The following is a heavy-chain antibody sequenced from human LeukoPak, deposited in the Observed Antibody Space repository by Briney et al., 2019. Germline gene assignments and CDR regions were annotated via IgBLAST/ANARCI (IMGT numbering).Heavy chain of an antibody. CDR2: IIPIFGTA. CDR1: GGTFSSYA. J-gene: IGHJ4*02. V-gene: IGHV1-69*01. CDR3: ARSRGTEVTTNDLLFDY. Sequence: SVKVSCKASGGTFSSYAISWVRQAPGQGLEWMGGIIPIFGTANYAQKFQGRVTITADESTSTAYMELSSLRSEDTAVYYCARSRGTEVTTNDLLFDYWGQGTLVTVSS. D-gene: IGHD5-12*01.